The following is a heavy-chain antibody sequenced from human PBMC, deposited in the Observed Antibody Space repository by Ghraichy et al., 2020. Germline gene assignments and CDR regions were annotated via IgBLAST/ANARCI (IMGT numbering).Heavy chain of an antibody. V-gene: IGHV3-33*01. J-gene: IGHJ5*02. CDR1: GFTFSTYG. D-gene: IGHD6-19*01. CDR2: IWYDGSNK. CDR3: AREGTYGRVVGNRRWFDP. Sequence: SLRLSCAASGFTFSTYGMHWVRQAPGRGLEWVAVIWYDGSNKYYEDSVKGRFTISRDNSKNTLYLQMNSLRAEDTAVYYCAREGTYGRVVGNRRWFDPWGQGTLVTVSS.